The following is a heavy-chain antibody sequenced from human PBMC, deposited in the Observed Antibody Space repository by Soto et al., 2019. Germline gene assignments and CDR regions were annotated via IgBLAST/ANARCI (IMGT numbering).Heavy chain of an antibody. J-gene: IGHJ4*02. CDR2: IIVSNGSP. D-gene: IGHD3-3*01. V-gene: IGHV1-3*01. CDR3: ASEPEDGVPGDY. CDR1: GYTFTSHP. Sequence: QVQLVQSGAEVKEPGASVRVSCKASGYTFTSHPLHWARQAPGQGLEWMGWIIVSNGSPRYAPQFQGRVTFGRDTSATTAYMELSSLTSEDTAVYSCASEPEDGVPGDYWGQGTLVVVSS.